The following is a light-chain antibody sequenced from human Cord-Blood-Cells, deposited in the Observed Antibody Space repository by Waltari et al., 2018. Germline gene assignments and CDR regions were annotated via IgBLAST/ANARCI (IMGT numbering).Light chain of an antibody. Sequence: QSALTQPRSVSGSPGQSATISCTGTSSAVGGYHYVSWYQQHPGKAPKLMIYDVSKRPSGVPDRFSGSKSGNTASLTISGLQAEDEADYYCCSYAGSYTYVFGTGTKVTVL. CDR1: SSAVGGYHY. CDR3: CSYAGSYTYV. CDR2: DVS. V-gene: IGLV2-11*01. J-gene: IGLJ1*01.